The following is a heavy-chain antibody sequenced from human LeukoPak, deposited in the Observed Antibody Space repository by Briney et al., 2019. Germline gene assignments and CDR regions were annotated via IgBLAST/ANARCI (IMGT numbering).Heavy chain of an antibody. Sequence: SETLSLTCTVSGGSVSSGGYYWSWIRQHPGQGLEWIGYIYYSGATYYNPSLQSRVTISVDTSKNQFSLKLSSVTAADTAVYYCARSAQTVTTFPLDYWGQGTLVTVSS. V-gene: IGHV4-31*03. CDR2: IYYSGAT. D-gene: IGHD4-17*01. CDR3: ARSAQTVTTFPLDY. J-gene: IGHJ4*02. CDR1: GGSVSSGGYY.